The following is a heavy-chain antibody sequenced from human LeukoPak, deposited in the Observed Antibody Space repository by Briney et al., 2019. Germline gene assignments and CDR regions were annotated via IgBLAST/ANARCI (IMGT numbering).Heavy chain of an antibody. CDR1: GFTFSSYG. J-gene: IGHJ6*03. V-gene: IGHV3-30*02. D-gene: IGHD5-12*01. Sequence: GGSLRLSCAASGFTFSSYGMHWVRQAPGKGLEWVAFIRYDGSNKYYADSVKGRFTISRDNSKNTLYLQMNSLRAEDTAVYYCARDHSGYSLNYYYYYMDVWGKGTTVTVSS. CDR2: IRYDGSNK. CDR3: ARDHSGYSLNYYYYYMDV.